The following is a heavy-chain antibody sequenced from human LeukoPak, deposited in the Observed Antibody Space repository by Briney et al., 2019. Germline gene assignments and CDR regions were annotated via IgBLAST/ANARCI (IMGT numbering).Heavy chain of an antibody. CDR2: MNPNSGNT. J-gene: IGHJ6*03. Sequence: ASVKVSCKASGYTFTSYDINWVRQATGQGLEWMGWMNPNSGNTGYAQKFQGRVTITRNTSISTAYMELSSLRSEDTAVYYCARGPGGSGSVGYYYYYMDVWGKGTTVTVPS. D-gene: IGHD3-10*01. CDR3: ARGPGGSGSVGYYYYYMDV. CDR1: GYTFTSYD. V-gene: IGHV1-8*03.